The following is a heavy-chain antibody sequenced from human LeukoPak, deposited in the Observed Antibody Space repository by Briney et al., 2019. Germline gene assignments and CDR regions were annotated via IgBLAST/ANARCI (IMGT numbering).Heavy chain of an antibody. CDR1: GYTFTSYY. V-gene: IGHV1-46*01. J-gene: IGHJ4*02. Sequence: ASVKVSCKASGYTFTSYYMHWVRQAPGQGLEWMGIINPSGGSTSYAQKFQGRVTMTRDTSTSTVYMELSSLRSEDTAVYYCARSRVVLAAIRSYTPTTTNFDYWGQGTLVTVSS. CDR3: ARSRVVLAAIRSYTPTTTNFDY. CDR2: INPSGGST. D-gene: IGHD2-2*01.